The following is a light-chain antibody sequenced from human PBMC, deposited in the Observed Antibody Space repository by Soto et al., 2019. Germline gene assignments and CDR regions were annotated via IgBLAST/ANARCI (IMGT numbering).Light chain of an antibody. CDR1: QSVGSSY. CDR2: GTS. Sequence: EVVLTQSPGTLSLSPGERATLSCRASQSVGSSYLAWYQQKPGQAPRVLIYGTSSRATGIPDRFSGSGSGTDFTLTISRLEPEVLAVYYCQQYTTSSWKFGQGTKV. V-gene: IGKV3-20*01. CDR3: QQYTTSSWK. J-gene: IGKJ1*01.